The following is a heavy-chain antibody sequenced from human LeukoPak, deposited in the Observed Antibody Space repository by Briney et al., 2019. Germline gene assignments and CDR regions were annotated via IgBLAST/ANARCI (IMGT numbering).Heavy chain of an antibody. V-gene: IGHV4-34*01. Sequence: SETLSLTCAVYGGSFSGYYWSWIRQPPGKGLEWIGEINHSGSTNYNPSLKSRVHISVDTSKNQFSLKLSSVTAADTAVYYCARGPRHVVPAAIPWFDPWGQGTLVTVSS. J-gene: IGHJ5*02. CDR3: ARGPRHVVPAAIPWFDP. CDR2: INHSGST. CDR1: GGSFSGYY. D-gene: IGHD2-2*02.